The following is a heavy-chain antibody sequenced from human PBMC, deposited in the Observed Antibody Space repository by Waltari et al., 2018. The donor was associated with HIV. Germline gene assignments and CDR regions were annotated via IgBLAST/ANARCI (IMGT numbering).Heavy chain of an antibody. V-gene: IGHV3-21*01. CDR3: ARGDYRVVYFDY. D-gene: IGHD4-17*01. J-gene: IGHJ4*02. CDR1: GFTFSSYS. Sequence: EVQLVESGGGLVKPGGSLRLSCAASGFTFSSYSMNWVRQAPGKGLEWVSAISSRSSYIYYADSVKGRFTISRDNAKNSLYLQMNSLRAEDTAVYYCARGDYRVVYFDYWGQGTLVTVSS. CDR2: ISSRSSYI.